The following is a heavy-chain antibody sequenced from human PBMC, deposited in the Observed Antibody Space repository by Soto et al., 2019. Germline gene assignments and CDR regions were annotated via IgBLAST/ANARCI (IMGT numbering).Heavy chain of an antibody. CDR1: GYTFTSYG. CDR2: ISAYNGNT. D-gene: IGHD4-17*01. Sequence: GASVKVSCKASGYTFTSYGISWVRQAPGQGLEWMGWISAYNGNTNYAQKLQGRVTMTTDTSTSTAYMELRSLRSDDTVVYYCARTVTTFRTYYMDVWGKGTTVTVSS. CDR3: ARTVTTFRTYYMDV. V-gene: IGHV1-18*01. J-gene: IGHJ6*03.